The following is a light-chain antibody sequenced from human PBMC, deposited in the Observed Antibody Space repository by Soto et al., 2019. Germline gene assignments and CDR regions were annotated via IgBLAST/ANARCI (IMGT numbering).Light chain of an antibody. Sequence: EIVMTQSPATLSVSPGERATLSCRSSQTITTNLAWYQQRPGQPPGLLIHGASTRATGIPARFSGSGSGTDFTLTISSVQSEDFAVYYCQHYHKWPPWTFGQGTKVEIK. CDR2: GAS. CDR3: QHYHKWPPWT. J-gene: IGKJ1*01. V-gene: IGKV3-15*01. CDR1: QTITTN.